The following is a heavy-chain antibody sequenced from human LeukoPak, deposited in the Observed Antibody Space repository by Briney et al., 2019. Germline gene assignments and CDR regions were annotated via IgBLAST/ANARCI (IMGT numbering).Heavy chain of an antibody. CDR3: AREGRVVPAAMRNYYYGMDV. J-gene: IGHJ6*04. V-gene: IGHV3-33*01. D-gene: IGHD2-2*01. CDR1: GFTFSSYG. Sequence: PGRSLRLSCAASGFTFSSYGMHWVRQAPGKGLEWVAVIWYDGSNKYYADSVKGRLTISRDNSKNTLYLQMNSLRAEDTAVYYCAREGRVVPAAMRNYYYGMDVWGKGTTVTVSS. CDR2: IWYDGSNK.